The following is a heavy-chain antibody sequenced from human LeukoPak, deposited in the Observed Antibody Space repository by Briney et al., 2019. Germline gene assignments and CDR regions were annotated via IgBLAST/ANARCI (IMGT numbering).Heavy chain of an antibody. J-gene: IGHJ6*02. V-gene: IGHV5-51*01. CDR1: GYSFTNYW. Sequence: GESLKISCKDSGYSFTNYWIGWVRQMPGKGLECMPIIYPGASHTRYSPSFQGQVTISADKSIGTAYLQWSSLKASDTAIYYCAGGPTVYGMDVWGQGTTVTVSS. D-gene: IGHD2-15*01. CDR3: AGGPTVYGMDV. CDR2: IYPGASHT.